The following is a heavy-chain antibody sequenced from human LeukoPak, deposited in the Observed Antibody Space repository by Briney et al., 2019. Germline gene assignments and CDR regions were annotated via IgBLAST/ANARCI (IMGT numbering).Heavy chain of an antibody. V-gene: IGHV3-48*03. J-gene: IGHJ2*01. CDR3: ARSFYL. CDR2: ISRSGNTI. Sequence: PGGSLRLSWAASGFTFSNYDMNWVRQAPGKGLEWVSHISRSGNTIYYGDSVKGRFTISRDNAKNSLYLQMNSLRAEDTAVYYCARSFYLFGRGTLVTVSS. CDR1: GFTFSNYD.